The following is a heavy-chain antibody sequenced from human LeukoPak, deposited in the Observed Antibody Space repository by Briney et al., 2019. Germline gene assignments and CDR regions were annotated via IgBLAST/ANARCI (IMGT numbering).Heavy chain of an antibody. V-gene: IGHV4-59*12. Sequence: PSETLSLTCTVSGGSISSYYWSWIRQPPGKGLEWIGYIYYSGSTNYNPSLKSRVTISVDTSKNQFSLKLSSVTAADTAVYYCARADVDRWFDPWGQGTLVTVSS. J-gene: IGHJ5*02. CDR2: IYYSGST. CDR3: ARADVDRWFDP. CDR1: GGSISSYY.